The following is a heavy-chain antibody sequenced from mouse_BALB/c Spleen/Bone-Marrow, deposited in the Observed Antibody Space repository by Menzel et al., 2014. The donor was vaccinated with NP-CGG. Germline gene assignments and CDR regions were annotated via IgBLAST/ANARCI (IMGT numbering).Heavy chain of an antibody. D-gene: IGHD2-2*01. J-gene: IGHJ3*01. Sequence: VQLQQPGPELVKPGASVKMSCKASGYTFTNYVMHWVKQKPGQGLEWIGYINPYNDGTKYNEKFKGKATLTSDKSSSTAYMDLSSLTSEDSAVYYCAGVYYGYDGTSSWFAYWCQGTLVTVSA. CDR2: INPYNDGT. CDR1: GYTFTNYV. V-gene: IGHV1-14*01. CDR3: AGVYYGYDGTSSWFAY.